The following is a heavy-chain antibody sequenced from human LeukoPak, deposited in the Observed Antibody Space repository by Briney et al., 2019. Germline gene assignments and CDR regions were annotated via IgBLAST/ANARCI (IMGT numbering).Heavy chain of an antibody. J-gene: IGHJ4*02. CDR2: ISYSGST. CDR3: ARRRAFCGGDCYPFDS. Sequence: SETLSLTCAVYGGSFSGYYWSWIRQPPGKGLEWIGYISYSGSTNYNPSLKSRVTISLDTPKNQFSLKLISVTAADTAVYYCARRRAFCGGDCYPFDSWGQGTLVTVSS. V-gene: IGHV4-59*08. D-gene: IGHD2-21*02. CDR1: GGSFSGYY.